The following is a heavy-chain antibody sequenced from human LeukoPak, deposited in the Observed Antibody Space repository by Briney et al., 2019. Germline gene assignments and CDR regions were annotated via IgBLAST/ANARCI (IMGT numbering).Heavy chain of an antibody. CDR3: ARERFHGSGAPKYDY. D-gene: IGHD3-10*01. CDR1: GFTVSSNY. V-gene: IGHV3-21*01. CDR2: ISSTSDYL. J-gene: IGHJ4*02. Sequence: SGGSLRLSCAASGFTVSSNYMSWVRQAPGKGLEWVSSISSTSDYLYYADSVKVRFTISRDNAKNSLYLQMNSLRVEDTAIYYCARERFHGSGAPKYDYWGQGTLVTVSS.